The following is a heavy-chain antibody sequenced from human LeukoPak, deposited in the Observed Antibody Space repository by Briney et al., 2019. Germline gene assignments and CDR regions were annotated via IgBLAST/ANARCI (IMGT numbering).Heavy chain of an antibody. CDR2: IYPGESDT. CDR3: ARGLGYCSSTSCYFDY. CDR1: GYSFTSYW. D-gene: IGHD2-2*01. V-gene: IGHV5-51*01. Sequence: GESLKISCKGSGYSFTSYWIGWVRQMPGKGLEWMGIIYPGESDTRYSPSFQGQVTISADKSISTAYLQWSSLKASDTAMYYCARGLGYCSSTSCYFDYWGQGTLVTVSS. J-gene: IGHJ4*02.